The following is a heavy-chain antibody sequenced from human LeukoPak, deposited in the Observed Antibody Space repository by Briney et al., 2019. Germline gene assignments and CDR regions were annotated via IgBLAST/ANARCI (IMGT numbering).Heavy chain of an antibody. D-gene: IGHD6-19*01. Sequence: SQTLSLTCAISGDSFSSNSAAWNWIRQSPSRGLEWLGRTYYRSKWYNDYAVSVKSRITINPNTSKNQFSLQLNSVTPEDTAVYYCARALRLGWTGVDYWGQGTLVTVSS. CDR3: ARALRLGWTGVDY. V-gene: IGHV6-1*01. CDR2: TYYRSKWYN. J-gene: IGHJ4*02. CDR1: GDSFSSNSAA.